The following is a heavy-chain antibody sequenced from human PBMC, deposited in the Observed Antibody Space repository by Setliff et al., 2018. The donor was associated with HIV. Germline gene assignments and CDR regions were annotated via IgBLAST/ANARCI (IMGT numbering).Heavy chain of an antibody. CDR1: GFTFGDYA. CDR3: TRDRVATTSLLYYFDY. J-gene: IGHJ4*02. V-gene: IGHV3-49*03. CDR2: IRRKAYGGTT. D-gene: IGHD5-12*01. Sequence: GGSLRLSCTASGFTFGDYAMTWFRQAPGKGLEWLGFIRRKAYGGTTEYAASAKGRFTISRDDSKSIAYLQMNSLKAEDTAIYYCTRDRVATTSLLYYFDYWGQGILVTVSS.